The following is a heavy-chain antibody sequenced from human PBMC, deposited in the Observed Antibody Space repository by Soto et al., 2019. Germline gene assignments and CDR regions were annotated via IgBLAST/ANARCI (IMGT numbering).Heavy chain of an antibody. J-gene: IGHJ6*04. CDR2: VIPLFDTA. CDR1: GGIFTNNA. CDR3: ATGGHNHGDVFYTGMDV. D-gene: IGHD2-21*02. Sequence: QVQVVQSGAEVKKPGSSVKVSCKVSGGIFTNNAISWVRQAPGQGLEWLGGVIPLFDTAYYAQIFRGRLRISAEAATTTAYTELSGVTSADTPVYFFATGGHNHGDVFYTGMDVWGRGPT. V-gene: IGHV1-69*01.